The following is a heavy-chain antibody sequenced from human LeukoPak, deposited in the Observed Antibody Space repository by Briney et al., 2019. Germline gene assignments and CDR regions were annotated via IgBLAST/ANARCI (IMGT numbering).Heavy chain of an antibody. CDR2: MNPNSGNT. J-gene: IGHJ6*03. CDR1: GYTFTSYD. D-gene: IGHD5-18*01. Sequence: ASVKVSCKASGYTFTSYDINWVRQATGQGLEWMGWMNPNSGNTGYAQKFQGRVTMTRNTSISTAYMELSSLRSEDTAVYYCARGNFGYNYGNYYYNMDVWGKGTTVTVSS. V-gene: IGHV1-8*01. CDR3: ARGNFGYNYGNYYYNMDV.